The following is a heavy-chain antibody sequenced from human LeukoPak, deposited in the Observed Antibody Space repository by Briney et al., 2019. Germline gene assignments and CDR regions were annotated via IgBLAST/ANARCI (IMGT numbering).Heavy chain of an antibody. Sequence: ASVKVSRKASGYTFTSYDINWVRQATGQGLEWMGWMNPNSGNTGYAQKFQGRVTMTRNTSISTAYMELSSLRSEDTAVYYCARVYDMLAGYYDYWGQGTLVTVSS. V-gene: IGHV1-8*01. CDR2: MNPNSGNT. CDR3: ARVYDMLAGYYDY. D-gene: IGHD3-9*01. CDR1: GYTFTSYD. J-gene: IGHJ4*02.